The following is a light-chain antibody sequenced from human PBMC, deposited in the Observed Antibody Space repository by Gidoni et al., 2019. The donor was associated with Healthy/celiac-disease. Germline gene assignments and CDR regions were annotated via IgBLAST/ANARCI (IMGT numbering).Light chain of an antibody. CDR1: SSDVGGYNY. J-gene: IGLJ2*01. Sequence: QSALTPPASVSGSPGQSIPISCTGTSSDVGGYNYVSWYQQPPGKAPKLMIYDVSNRPSGVSNRFSGSKSGNTASLTISGLQAEDEADYYCSSYTSSSTPHVVFGGGTKLTVL. CDR3: SSYTSSSTPHVV. V-gene: IGLV2-14*03. CDR2: DVS.